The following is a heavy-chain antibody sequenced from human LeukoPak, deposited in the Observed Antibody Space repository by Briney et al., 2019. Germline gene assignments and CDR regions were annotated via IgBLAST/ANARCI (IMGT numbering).Heavy chain of an antibody. Sequence: SGGSLRLSCAASGFTFSSYSMNWVRQAPGKGLELVSSISSSSSYIYYAVSVKGRFTISRDNAKNSLYLQMNSQRAEDTAVYYCASTSWGVPAAKGAFDIWGQGTMVTVSS. D-gene: IGHD2-2*01. CDR2: ISSSSSYI. J-gene: IGHJ3*02. CDR3: ASTSWGVPAAKGAFDI. V-gene: IGHV3-21*03. CDR1: GFTFSSYS.